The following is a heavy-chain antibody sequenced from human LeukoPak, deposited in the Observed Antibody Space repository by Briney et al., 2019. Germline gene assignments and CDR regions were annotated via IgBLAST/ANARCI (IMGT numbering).Heavy chain of an antibody. CDR3: ARLDYGSGSYDLSQGDY. CDR2: IYTSGST. J-gene: IGHJ4*02. Sequence: SETLSLTCTVSGGSISSGSYYWSWIRQPAGKGLEWIGRIYTSGSTNYNPSLKSRVTISVDTSKNQFSLKLSSVTAADTAVYHCARLDYGSGSYDLSQGDYWGQGTLVTVSS. CDR1: GGSISSGSYY. V-gene: IGHV4-61*02. D-gene: IGHD3-10*01.